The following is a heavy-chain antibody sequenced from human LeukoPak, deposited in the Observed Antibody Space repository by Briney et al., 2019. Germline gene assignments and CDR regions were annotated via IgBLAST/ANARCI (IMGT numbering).Heavy chain of an antibody. D-gene: IGHD2-15*01. Sequence: ASVKVSCKVSGYTLTELSMHWVRQAPGKGLEWMGGFDPEDGETIYAQKFQGRVTMTEDTSTDTAYMELSSLRSEDTAVYYCATASPDVVVPSNKKQYYYGMDVWGQGTTVTVSS. V-gene: IGHV1-24*01. CDR2: FDPEDGET. CDR1: GYTLTELS. J-gene: IGHJ6*02. CDR3: ATASPDVVVPSNKKQYYYGMDV.